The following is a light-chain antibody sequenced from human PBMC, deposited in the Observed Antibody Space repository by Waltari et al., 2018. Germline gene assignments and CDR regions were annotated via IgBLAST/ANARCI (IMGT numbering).Light chain of an antibody. V-gene: IGLV2-14*03. CDR2: DVS. J-gene: IGLJ2*01. Sequence: QSALTQPASVSGSPGQSITISCTGTSSYVGGYNHVSWYQQHPGKAPKLMIYDVSNRPSGVSNRFSGSKSGNTASLTISGLQAEDEADYYCSSYISSSTLELFGGGTSLTVL. CDR1: SSYVGGYNH. CDR3: SSYISSSTLEL.